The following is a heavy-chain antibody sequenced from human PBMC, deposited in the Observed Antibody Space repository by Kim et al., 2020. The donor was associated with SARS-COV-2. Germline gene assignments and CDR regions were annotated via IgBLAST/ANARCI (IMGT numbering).Heavy chain of an antibody. D-gene: IGHD2-21*01. CDR1: GFTFTSYW. CDR3: ARGVNYGGDS. J-gene: IGHJ4*02. CDR2: IYPSDFDT. Sequence: GESLKISCKTSGFTFTSYWIGWVRQMPGKGLEWVGLIYPSDFDTRYNPAFQGHVTISADRSITTAYLQWSNLEASDTAMYYCARGVNYGGDSWGQGTLVTVSS. V-gene: IGHV5-51*01.